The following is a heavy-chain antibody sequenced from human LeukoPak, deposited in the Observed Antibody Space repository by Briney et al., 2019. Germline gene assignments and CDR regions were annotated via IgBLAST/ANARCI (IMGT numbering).Heavy chain of an antibody. D-gene: IGHD6-13*01. Sequence: GRSLRLSCVASGFSFSNSGMHWVRQAPGKGLEWVATIWFGEGSQNYADSVKGRFTISRDNAKNTLYLQMNSLRAEDTAVYYCASSSVSSSYWGQGTLATVSS. CDR2: IWFGEGSQ. V-gene: IGHV3-33*08. J-gene: IGHJ4*02. CDR1: GFSFSNSG. CDR3: ASSSVSSSY.